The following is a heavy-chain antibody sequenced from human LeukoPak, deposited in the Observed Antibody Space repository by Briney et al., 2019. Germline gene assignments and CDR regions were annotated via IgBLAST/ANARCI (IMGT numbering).Heavy chain of an antibody. J-gene: IGHJ5*02. CDR3: VAVAGYNWFDP. D-gene: IGHD6-19*01. CDR2: IYYSGST. CDR1: GGSISSYY. Sequence: SETLSLTCSVSGGSISSYYWSWIRQPPGKGLEWIGYIYYSGSTNYNPSLKSRVTISVDTSKNQFPLKLSSVTAADTAVYYCVAVAGYNWFDPWGQGTLVTVSS. V-gene: IGHV4-59*01.